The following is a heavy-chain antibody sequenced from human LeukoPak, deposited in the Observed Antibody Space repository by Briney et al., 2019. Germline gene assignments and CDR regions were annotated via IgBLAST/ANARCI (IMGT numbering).Heavy chain of an antibody. D-gene: IGHD2-2*01. CDR3: AEVGYCSSTSCYLYWYFDL. Sequence: GGSLRLSCAASGFTFSSYWMHLVRQAPGKRLVWVSRINSDVSSTSYAHSVKRRFTFSRDNARNTLYLQMNSLRAEDTAVYYCAEVGYCSSTSCYLYWYFDLWGRGTLVTVSS. J-gene: IGHJ2*01. V-gene: IGHV3-74*01. CDR2: INSDVSST. CDR1: GFTFSSYW.